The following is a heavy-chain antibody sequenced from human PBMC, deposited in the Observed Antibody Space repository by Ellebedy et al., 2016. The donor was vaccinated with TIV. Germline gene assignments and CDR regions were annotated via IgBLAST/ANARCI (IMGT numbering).Heavy chain of an antibody. J-gene: IGHJ6*02. V-gene: IGHV1-18*01. D-gene: IGHD4-17*01. CDR2: ISAYNGNT. CDR3: ARGAADGDDYYYYYGMDV. CDR1: GYSLTDYD. Sequence: AASVKVSCKASGYSLTDYDINWVRQAPGQGLEWMGWISAYNGNTNYAQKLQGRVTMTTDTSTSTAYMELRSLRSDDTAVYYCARGAADGDDYYYYYGMDVWGQGTTVTVSS.